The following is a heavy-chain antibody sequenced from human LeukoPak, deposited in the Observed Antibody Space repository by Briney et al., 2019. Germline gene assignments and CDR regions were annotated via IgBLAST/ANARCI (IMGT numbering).Heavy chain of an antibody. J-gene: IGHJ4*02. V-gene: IGHV4-39*01. D-gene: IGHD3-22*01. CDR2: IYYSGST. CDR3: ASISSGLTDYYDSSGSVDY. Sequence: SETLSLTCTVSGGSISSSSYYWGWIRQPPGKGLEWIGSIYYSGSTYYNPSLKSRVTISVDTSKNQFSLKLSSVTAADTAVYYCASISSGLTDYYDSSGSVDYWGQGTLVTVSS. CDR1: GGSISSSSYY.